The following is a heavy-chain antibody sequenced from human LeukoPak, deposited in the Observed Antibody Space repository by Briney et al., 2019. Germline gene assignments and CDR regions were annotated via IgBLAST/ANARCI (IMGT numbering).Heavy chain of an antibody. D-gene: IGHD3-3*01. CDR2: INQDGSVK. CDR3: ARDRITDFWSGYYTNYFDY. V-gene: IGHV3-7*01. CDR1: GFTFTTNW. J-gene: IGHJ4*02. Sequence: GGSLRLSCAASGFTFTTNWMTWVRQAPGKGLEWVAAINQDGSVKYYVDSVKGRFTISRDNAKNSLFLQMNSLRAEDTAVYYCARDRITDFWSGYYTNYFDYWGQGTLVTVSS.